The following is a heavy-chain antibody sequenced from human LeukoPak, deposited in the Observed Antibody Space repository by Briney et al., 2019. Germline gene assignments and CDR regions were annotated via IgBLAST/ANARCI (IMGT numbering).Heavy chain of an antibody. Sequence: SETLSLTCTVSGGSISSYYWSWIRQSPGKGLEWIGYVYSSGSTNSNPSLKSRVTMSVDTSKNQFSLKVNSVTAADTAVYYCARMGAIAGASANPDYWGQGTLVTVSS. CDR3: ARMGAIAGASANPDY. J-gene: IGHJ4*02. CDR1: GGSISSYY. CDR2: VYSSGST. D-gene: IGHD4/OR15-4a*01. V-gene: IGHV4-59*01.